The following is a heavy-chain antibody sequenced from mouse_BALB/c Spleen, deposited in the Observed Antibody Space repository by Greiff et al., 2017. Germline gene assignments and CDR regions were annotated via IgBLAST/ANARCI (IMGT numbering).Heavy chain of an antibody. V-gene: IGHV3-2*02. D-gene: IGHD2-10*02. CDR1: GYSITSDYA. Sequence: EVMLVESGPGLVKPSQSLSLTCTVTGYSITSDYAWNWIRQFPGNKLEWMGYISYSGSTSYNPSLKSRISITRDTSKNQFFLQLNSVTTEDTATYYCARREYGNYDAMDYWGQGTSVTVSS. J-gene: IGHJ4*01. CDR3: ARREYGNYDAMDY. CDR2: ISYSGST.